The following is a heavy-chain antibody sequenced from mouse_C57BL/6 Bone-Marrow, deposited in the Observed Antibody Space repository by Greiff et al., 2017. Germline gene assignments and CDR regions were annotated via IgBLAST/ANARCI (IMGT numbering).Heavy chain of an antibody. D-gene: IGHD1-1*02. J-gene: IGHJ3*01. Sequence: EVKLQESGAELVRPGASVKLSCTASGFNIKDDYMHWVKQRPEQGLEWIGWIDPENGDTEYASKFQGKATITADTSSNTAYLQLSSLTSEDTAVYYCTDYPSWFAYWGQGTLVTVSA. CDR3: TDYPSWFAY. CDR2: IDPENGDT. CDR1: GFNIKDDY. V-gene: IGHV14-4*01.